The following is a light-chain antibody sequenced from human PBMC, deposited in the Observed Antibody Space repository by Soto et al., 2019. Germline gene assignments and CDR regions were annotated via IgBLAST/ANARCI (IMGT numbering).Light chain of an antibody. V-gene: IGLV2-14*01. Sequence: QSALTQPASVSGSPGQSITISCTGTSSYVGAYNSVCWHQQHPGKAPKLMIYEVSKRPSGVSDRFSASKSGNTASLTISGLQADDEADYSCSSFTRSDTWVFGGGTKLTVL. CDR1: SSYVGAYNS. J-gene: IGLJ3*02. CDR3: SSFTRSDTWV. CDR2: EVS.